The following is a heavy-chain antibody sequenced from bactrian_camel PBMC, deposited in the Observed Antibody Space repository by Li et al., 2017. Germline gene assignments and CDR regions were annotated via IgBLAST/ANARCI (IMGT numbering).Heavy chain of an antibody. V-gene: IGHV3S1*01. J-gene: IGHJ4*01. D-gene: IGHD2*01. Sequence: HVQLVESGGGSVTSGGSLRLSCAASGYTYPAYCMGWLRQAPGKEREGVATLYITGGKKYTYYADSVKGRFTISQDKAKNTLYLDMSNVKVEDTAMYYCAAMHCGGNPPHEYNYFGQGTQVTV. CDR2: LYITGGKKYT. CDR3: AAMHCGGNPPHEYNY. CDR1: GYTYPAYC.